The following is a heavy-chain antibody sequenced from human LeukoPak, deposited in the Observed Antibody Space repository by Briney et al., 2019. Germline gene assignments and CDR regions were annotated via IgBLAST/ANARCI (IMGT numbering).Heavy chain of an antibody. J-gene: IGHJ3*02. Sequence: GGSLRLSCVVSGFTVSNNHMSWVRQAPGKGLEWVSVIYNDGSTYYVDSVKGSFTISRDNSKNTLYLQMNSLRAEDTAVYYCAKARSGWYGDAFDIWGQGTMVTVSS. CDR2: IYNDGST. CDR3: AKARSGWYGDAFDI. D-gene: IGHD6-19*01. V-gene: IGHV3-66*01. CDR1: GFTVSNNH.